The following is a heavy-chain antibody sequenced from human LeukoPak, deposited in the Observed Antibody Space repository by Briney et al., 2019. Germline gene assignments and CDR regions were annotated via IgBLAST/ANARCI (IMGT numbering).Heavy chain of an antibody. Sequence: GESLKISCKGSGYSFSSYWIGWVRQMPGKGLEWMGIIYPGDSDTRYSPSFQGQVTISADKSISTAYLQWSSLKASDTAMYYCARVGYCGYDCYSWGGAFVDPWGQGTLVTVSS. D-gene: IGHD2-21*02. CDR1: GYSFSSYW. CDR3: ARVGYCGYDCYSWGGAFVDP. V-gene: IGHV5-51*01. J-gene: IGHJ5*02. CDR2: IYPGDSDT.